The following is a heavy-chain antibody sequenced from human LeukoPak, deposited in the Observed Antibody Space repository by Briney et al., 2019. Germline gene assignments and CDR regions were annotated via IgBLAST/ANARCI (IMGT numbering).Heavy chain of an antibody. Sequence: ETLSLTCSVSGGSISGNYMSWVRQAPGKGLEWVSLIYSGGTTYYADSVKGRFTISRDNAKNSLFLQMNSLTADDTAVYYCARERTTIVSGTTIGAYWGQGTLVTVSS. V-gene: IGHV3-53*01. J-gene: IGHJ4*02. CDR2: IYSGGTT. CDR1: GGSISGNY. D-gene: IGHD2/OR15-2a*01. CDR3: ARERTTIVSGTTIGAY.